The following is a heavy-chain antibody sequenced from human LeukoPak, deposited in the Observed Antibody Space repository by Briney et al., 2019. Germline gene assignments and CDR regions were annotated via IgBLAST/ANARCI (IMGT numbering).Heavy chain of an antibody. V-gene: IGHV3-48*04. CDR1: GFTFSDYA. Sequence: GGSLRLSCAASGFTFSDYAMNWVRQAPGKGLEWISYISSSSSNIYYADSVRGRFTISRDNAKNSLCLEMNSLRAEDTAVYYCANLFASSWSVDYWGQGTLVTVSS. CDR2: ISSSSSNI. J-gene: IGHJ4*02. D-gene: IGHD6-13*01. CDR3: ANLFASSWSVDY.